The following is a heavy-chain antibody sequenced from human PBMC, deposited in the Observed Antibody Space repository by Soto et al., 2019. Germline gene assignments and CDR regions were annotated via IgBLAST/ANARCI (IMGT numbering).Heavy chain of an antibody. J-gene: IGHJ4*02. CDR3: AKDLVVGALDY. V-gene: IGHV3-23*01. D-gene: IGHD1-26*01. CDR2: ITGSGGDT. Sequence: PGGSLRLSCVASGSTFSSYTLNWVRQAPGKGLEWVSAITGSGGDTFYADSDSMKGRFTISRDNSKNTLYLQMNSLRAEDTAIYYCAKDLVVGALDYWGQGTLVTVSS. CDR1: GSTFSSYT.